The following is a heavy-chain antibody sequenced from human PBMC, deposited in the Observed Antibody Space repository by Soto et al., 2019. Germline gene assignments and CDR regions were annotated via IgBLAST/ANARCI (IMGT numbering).Heavy chain of an antibody. CDR1: GFTFSSYW. CDR3: ANLRGLMVTYGMDV. J-gene: IGHJ6*02. V-gene: IGHV3-7*03. D-gene: IGHD5-18*01. CDR2: IKQDGSEK. Sequence: XGSLRLSCSASGFTFSSYWMSWVRQAPGKGLEWVANIKQDGSEKYYVDSVKGRFTISRDNAKNSLYLQMNSLRAEDTAVYYCANLRGLMVTYGMDVWGQGTTVTVSS.